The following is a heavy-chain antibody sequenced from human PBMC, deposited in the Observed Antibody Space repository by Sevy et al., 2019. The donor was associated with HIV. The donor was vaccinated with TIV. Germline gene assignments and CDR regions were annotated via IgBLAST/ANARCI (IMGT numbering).Heavy chain of an antibody. J-gene: IGHJ3*01. CDR3: AKHRGPMAVARNWAFDY. CDR1: GFTFSTYA. V-gene: IGHV3-23*01. D-gene: IGHD6-19*01. Sequence: GGSLRLSCAASGFTFSTYAMNWVRQAPGKGLEWVSAISDTGGSTDDADSVKGRFTISRDNSKNTLYLQMNSLRAEDTALYYCAKHRGPMAVARNWAFDYWGQRTMVTVSS. CDR2: ISDTGGST.